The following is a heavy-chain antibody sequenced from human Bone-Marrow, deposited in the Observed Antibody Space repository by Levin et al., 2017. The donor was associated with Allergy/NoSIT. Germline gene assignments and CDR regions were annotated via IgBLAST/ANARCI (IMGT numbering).Heavy chain of an antibody. D-gene: IGHD5-12*01. Sequence: GGSLRLSCAASGFTFRSYGMHWVRQAPGKGLEWVAVIWYSGSHQYYADSVKGRFTISRDSSKNTLFLQMNNLTVEDTAVYFCARDIGYEATFYGLDVWGQGTTVTVSS. CDR3: ARDIGYEATFYGLDV. J-gene: IGHJ6*02. CDR2: IWYSGSHQ. V-gene: IGHV3-33*01. CDR1: GFTFRSYG.